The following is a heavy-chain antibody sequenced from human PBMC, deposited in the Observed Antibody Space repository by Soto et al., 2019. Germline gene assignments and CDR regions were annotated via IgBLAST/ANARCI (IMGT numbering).Heavy chain of an antibody. CDR3: TTDSADIVVVPATFGMDV. V-gene: IGHV3-15*01. J-gene: IGHJ6*04. Sequence: EVQLVESGGGLVKPGGSLRLSCAASGITFSNDCMTWVRQAPGKGLEWVGRIKSITDGGTTDYAAPVKGRFNISRDDSNDALYMHMNNMRTDDTSVYHCTTDSADIVVVPATFGMDVWGNGTTVTVSS. CDR1: GITFSNDC. D-gene: IGHD2-2*01. CDR2: IKSITDGGTT.